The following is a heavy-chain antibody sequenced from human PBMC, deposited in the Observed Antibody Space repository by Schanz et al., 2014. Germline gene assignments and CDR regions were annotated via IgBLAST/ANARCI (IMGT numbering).Heavy chain of an antibody. J-gene: IGHJ4*02. Sequence: EVQLLESGGGLVQPGGSLRLSCAASGFTFGDYAMTWVRQAPGKGLEWVSAINTGVNTYYADSVKGRFTISRDNSKNTLYLQMNSLRPEDTAVYYCAKYRGYYRVSGSYRELENWGQGTLVTVSS. CDR2: INTGVNT. CDR1: GFTFGDYA. D-gene: IGHD3-10*01. V-gene: IGHV3-23*01. CDR3: AKYRGYYRVSGSYRELEN.